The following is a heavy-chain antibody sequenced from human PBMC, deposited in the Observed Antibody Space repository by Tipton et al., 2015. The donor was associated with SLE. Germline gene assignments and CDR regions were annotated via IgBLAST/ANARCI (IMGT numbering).Heavy chain of an antibody. J-gene: IGHJ4*02. CDR2: IIPILGIA. CDR1: GGTFSSYA. D-gene: IGHD6-13*01. Sequence: QSGAEVKKPGSSVKVSCKASGGTFSSYAISWVRQAPGQGLEWMGGIIPILGIANYAQKFQGRVTITTDESTSTAYRELSSLGSEDTAVYYCARVGGYSSPRYPDYWGQGTLVTVSS. CDR3: ARVGGYSSPRYPDY. V-gene: IGHV1-69*05.